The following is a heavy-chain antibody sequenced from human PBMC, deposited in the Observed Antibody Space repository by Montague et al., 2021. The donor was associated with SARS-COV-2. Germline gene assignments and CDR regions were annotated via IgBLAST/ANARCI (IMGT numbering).Heavy chain of an antibody. CDR3: ARQAQLFHRATDYYDMDV. J-gene: IGHJ6*02. V-gene: IGHV4-39*01. D-gene: IGHD1-1*01. CDR1: GGSISSSSYY. CDR2: IYYSGST. Sequence: SETLSLTCSVSGGSISSSSYYWGWIRQSPGKGLEWIGSIYYSGSTYYNPSLKSRVTISVDTSKKQFSLKVTPVTAADTVVYYCARQAQLFHRATDYYDMDVWGQGTTVTVSS.